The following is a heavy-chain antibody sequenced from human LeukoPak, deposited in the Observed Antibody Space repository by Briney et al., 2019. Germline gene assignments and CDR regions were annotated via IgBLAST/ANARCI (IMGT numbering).Heavy chain of an antibody. CDR3: VKSGGYGLIDY. V-gene: IGHV4-39*01. CDR2: IYYTGST. J-gene: IGHJ4*02. D-gene: IGHD6-19*01. Sequence: PSETLSLTCAVSGASISGSGYYLGWIRQPPGKGLEWIGNIYYTGSTYYNASLQSRVTISIDMSKNQFSLRLSSVTAADTAMYYCVKSGGYGLIDYWGQGALVTVSS. CDR1: GASISGSGYY.